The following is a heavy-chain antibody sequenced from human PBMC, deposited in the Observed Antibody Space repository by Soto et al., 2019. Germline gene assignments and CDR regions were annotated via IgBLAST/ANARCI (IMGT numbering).Heavy chain of an antibody. CDR1: GFTFSSYW. V-gene: IGHV3-74*01. CDR2: INSDGSST. Sequence: GGSLRLSCAASGFTFSSYWMHWVRQAPGKGLVWVSRINSDGSSTSYADSVKGRFTISRDNAKNTLYLQMNSLRAEDTAVYYCAREFGSYYYYGMDVWGQGTTVTVSS. CDR3: AREFGSYYYYGMDV. D-gene: IGHD3-10*01. J-gene: IGHJ6*02.